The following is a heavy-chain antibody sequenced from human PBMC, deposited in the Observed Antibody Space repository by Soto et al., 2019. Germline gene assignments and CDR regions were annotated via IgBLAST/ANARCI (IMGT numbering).Heavy chain of an antibody. CDR1: GYTFTSYG. CDR3: ARDHTAELYWFEP. J-gene: IGHJ5*02. D-gene: IGHD1-7*01. V-gene: IGHV1-18*01. Sequence: ASVKVSCKASGYTFTSYGISWVRQAPLQVLEWMVCISAYNGNTNYAQKLQGRVTMTTDTSTSTAYMELRSLRSDDTAVYYCARDHTAELYWFEPWGQGTLVTFSS. CDR2: ISAYNGNT.